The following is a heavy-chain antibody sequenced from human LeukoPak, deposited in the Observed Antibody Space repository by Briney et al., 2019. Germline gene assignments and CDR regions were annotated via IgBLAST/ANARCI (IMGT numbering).Heavy chain of an antibody. V-gene: IGHV1-69*06. CDR1: GGTFSSYA. CDR2: IIPIFGTA. D-gene: IGHD6-13*01. CDR3: ARVRIAAAGTFPWYYYYYMDV. Sequence: ASVKVSCKASGGTFSSYAISWVRQAPGQGLEWMGGIIPIFGTANYAQKFQGRVTITADKSTSTAYMELSSLRSEDTAVYYCARVRIAAAGTFPWYYYYYMDVWGKGTTVTVSS. J-gene: IGHJ6*03.